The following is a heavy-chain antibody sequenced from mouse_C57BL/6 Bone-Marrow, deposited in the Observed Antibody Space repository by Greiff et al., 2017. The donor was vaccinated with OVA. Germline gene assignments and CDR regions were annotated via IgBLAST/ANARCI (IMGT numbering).Heavy chain of an antibody. J-gene: IGHJ3*01. V-gene: IGHV2-9-1*01. D-gene: IGHD4-1*01. Sequence: VKLVESGPGLVAPSQSLSITCTVSGFSLTSYAISWVRQPPGKGLEWLGVIWTGGGTNYNSALKSRLSISKDNSKSQVFLKMNSLHTDDTARYYCARNLLTGTAWFAYWGQGTLVTVSA. CDR3: ARNLLTGTAWFAY. CDR2: IWTGGGT. CDR1: GFSLTSYA.